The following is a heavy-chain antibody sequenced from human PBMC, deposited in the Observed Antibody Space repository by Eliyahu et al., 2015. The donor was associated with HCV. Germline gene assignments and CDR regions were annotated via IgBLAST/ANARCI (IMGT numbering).Heavy chain of an antibody. CDR3: AKFCGNSGCYPY. CDR2: INPSGDST. D-gene: IGHD2-8*01. Sequence: QVQLVQSGAEVKKPGASVKVSCKASGXTLTSHXIHWVRQAPGQGLEWVGVINPSGDSTSYAQKFQGRVTMTRDTPTTTVYMELSSLRSEDTAVYYCAKFCGNSGCYPYWGQGTLVTVSS. J-gene: IGHJ4*02. V-gene: IGHV1-46*01. CDR1: GXTLTSHX.